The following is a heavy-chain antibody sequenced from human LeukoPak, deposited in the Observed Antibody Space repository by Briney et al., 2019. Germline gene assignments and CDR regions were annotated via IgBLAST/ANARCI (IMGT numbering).Heavy chain of an antibody. Sequence: PSETLSLTCTVSGGSISSYYWSWIRQPPGKGLEWIGSIYYSGSTNYNPSLKSRVTISVDTSKNQFSLKLSSVTAADTAVYYCARGQKQWLVRGPGYFDYWGQGTLVTVSS. V-gene: IGHV4-59*12. D-gene: IGHD6-19*01. CDR2: IYYSGST. J-gene: IGHJ4*02. CDR1: GGSISSYY. CDR3: ARGQKQWLVRGPGYFDY.